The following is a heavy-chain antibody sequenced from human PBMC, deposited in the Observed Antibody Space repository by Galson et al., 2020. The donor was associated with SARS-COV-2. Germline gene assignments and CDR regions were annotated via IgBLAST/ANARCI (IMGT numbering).Heavy chain of an antibody. CDR1: GDSVSSNF. J-gene: IGHJ4*02. V-gene: IGHV4-4*07. CDR2: IFNIANT. Sequence: SQTLSLTCTVSGDSVSSNFWSWIRQPAGKGLEWIGRIFNIANTNYNPSLKSRVMMSVDTSRNQFSLMLTSVTAADTAVYYCVRQVAKSDVVLIDYWGQGALVSVSS. CDR3: VRQVAKSDVVLIDY. D-gene: IGHD2-15*01.